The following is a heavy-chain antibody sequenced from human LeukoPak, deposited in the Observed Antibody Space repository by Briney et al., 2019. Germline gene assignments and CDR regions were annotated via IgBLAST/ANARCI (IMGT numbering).Heavy chain of an antibody. CDR1: GYTFTSYD. D-gene: IGHD1-26*01. CDR2: TNPNNGNT. CDR3: ARGPTEISGSYRWFDP. Sequence: ASVKVSCKASGYTFTSYDINWVRQVTGQGLEWMGWTNPNNGNTGYAQKFQGRVTMTRITTINTAYMELSSLRSEDTAVYYCARGPTEISGSYRWFDPWGQGTLVTVSS. V-gene: IGHV1-8*01. J-gene: IGHJ5*02.